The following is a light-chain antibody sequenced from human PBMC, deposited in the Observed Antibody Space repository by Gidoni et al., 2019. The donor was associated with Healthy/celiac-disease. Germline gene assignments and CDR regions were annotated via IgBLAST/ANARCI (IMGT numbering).Light chain of an antibody. CDR1: QSISSY. Sequence: DIQMTQSPSSLSASVGDRVTITCSASQSISSYLNWYQQKPGKAPKLLIYAASSLQSGVPSRFSGSGSGTDLTITISSLQTEDFATYYGQKSYSTSWTFGQGTKVEIK. J-gene: IGKJ1*01. V-gene: IGKV1-39*01. CDR2: AAS. CDR3: QKSYSTSWT.